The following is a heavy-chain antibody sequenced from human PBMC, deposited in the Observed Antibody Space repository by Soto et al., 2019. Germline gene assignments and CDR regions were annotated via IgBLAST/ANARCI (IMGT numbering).Heavy chain of an antibody. CDR1: SQYG. Sequence: GGSLRLSCTSFSQYGMSWVRRPPGKGLEWISTIGPTGYTHYADSVAGRFTISRDDSANTLYLQMSNLRVDDTAIYYCAKDPSTGPADYWGQGALVTVSS. J-gene: IGHJ4*02. CDR3: AKDPSTGPADY. CDR2: IGPTGYT. V-gene: IGHV3-23*01. D-gene: IGHD3-9*01.